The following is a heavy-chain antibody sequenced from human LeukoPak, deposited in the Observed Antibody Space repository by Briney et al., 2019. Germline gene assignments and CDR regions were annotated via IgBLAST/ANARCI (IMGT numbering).Heavy chain of an antibody. CDR3: AMIADYYGSGSYSYNWFDP. Sequence: SETLSLTCTVSGGSISSYYWSWIRQPPGKGLEWIGYIYYSGSTNYNPSLKSRVTISVDTSKNQFSLKLSSVTAADTAVYYCAMIADYYGSGSYSYNWFDPWGQGTLVTVSS. V-gene: IGHV4-59*12. CDR2: IYYSGST. CDR1: GGSISSYY. D-gene: IGHD3-10*01. J-gene: IGHJ5*02.